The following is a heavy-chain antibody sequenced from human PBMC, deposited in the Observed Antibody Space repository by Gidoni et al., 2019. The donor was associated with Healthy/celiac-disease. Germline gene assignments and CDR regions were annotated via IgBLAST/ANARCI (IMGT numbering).Heavy chain of an antibody. CDR3: AAGGVGLDY. J-gene: IGHJ4*02. CDR1: GFTFSSYA. CDR2: IRGSGGST. Sequence: EVQLLESGGGLVQPGGSLRLSCAASGFTFSSYAMSWVRQAPGKGLEGVAAIRGSGGSTYYADSVKGRFTISRDNSKNTLYLQMNSLRAEDTAVYYCAAGGVGLDYWGQGTLVTVSS. V-gene: IGHV3-23*01. D-gene: IGHD2-15*01.